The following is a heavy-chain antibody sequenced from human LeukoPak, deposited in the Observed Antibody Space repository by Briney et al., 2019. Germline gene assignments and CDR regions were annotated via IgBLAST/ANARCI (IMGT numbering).Heavy chain of an antibody. D-gene: IGHD3-9*01. Sequence: ASVKVSCKASGYTFTGYYMHWVRQAPGQGLEWMGWINPNSGGTNYAQKFQGRVTMTRDTSISTAYMELSRLRSDDTAVYYCARAGPPLEYDILTGYPGRHDAKYYFDYWGQGTLVTVSS. CDR1: GYTFTGYY. CDR2: INPNSGGT. J-gene: IGHJ4*02. V-gene: IGHV1-2*02. CDR3: ARAGPPLEYDILTGYPGRHDAKYYFDY.